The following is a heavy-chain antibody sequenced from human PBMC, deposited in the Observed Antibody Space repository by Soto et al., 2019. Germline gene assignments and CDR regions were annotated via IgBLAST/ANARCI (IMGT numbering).Heavy chain of an antibody. CDR3: ARGPPYSSGSHFTY. Sequence: PGGSLRLSCAASGFTFNSYAIHWVRQAPGKGLEWVTVISYDGSDKYYADSVKGRFTISRDNSKNTVYLQMNSLRAEDTAVYYCARGPPYSSGSHFTYWGQGALVTVSS. J-gene: IGHJ4*02. D-gene: IGHD3-22*01. V-gene: IGHV3-30-3*01. CDR2: ISYDGSDK. CDR1: GFTFNSYA.